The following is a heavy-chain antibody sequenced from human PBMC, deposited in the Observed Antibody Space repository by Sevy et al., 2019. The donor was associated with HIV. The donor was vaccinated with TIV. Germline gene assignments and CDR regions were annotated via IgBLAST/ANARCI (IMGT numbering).Heavy chain of an antibody. V-gene: IGHV4-30-4*01. CDR2: IYYSGST. CDR3: ARGRLLSRGDALDI. J-gene: IGHJ3*02. CDR1: GGSISSGDNY. D-gene: IGHD3-10*01. Sequence: SETLSLTCTVSGGSISSGDNYWSWIRQPPGKGLDWIGYIYYSGSTSYNPSLKSRISISLDTSKNQFSLNLISVTAADTAVYYCARGRLLSRGDALDIWGQGTMVTVSS.